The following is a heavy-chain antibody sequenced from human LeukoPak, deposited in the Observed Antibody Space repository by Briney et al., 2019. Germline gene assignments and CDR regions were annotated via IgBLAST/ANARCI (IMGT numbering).Heavy chain of an antibody. CDR2: ISSSSSYI. CDR1: GFTFSSYS. V-gene: IGHV3-21*01. J-gene: IGHJ4*02. Sequence: KPGGSLRLSCAASGFTFSSYSMNWVRQAPAKGLEWVASISSSSSYIYYADSVKGRFTISRDNAKNSLYLQMNSLRAEDTAVYYCARDYSIAVAGFHFDYWGQGTLVTVSS. D-gene: IGHD6-19*01. CDR3: ARDYSIAVAGFHFDY.